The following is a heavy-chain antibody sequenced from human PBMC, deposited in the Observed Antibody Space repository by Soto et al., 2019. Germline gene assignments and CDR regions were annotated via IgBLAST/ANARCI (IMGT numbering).Heavy chain of an antibody. D-gene: IGHD3-22*01. CDR1: GFTVTASS. V-gene: IGHV3-7*03. J-gene: IGHJ5*02. CDR2: IREDGSEK. CDR3: AGGREKSAYSYFGP. Sequence: GGSLRLSSGVSGFTVTASSMSWVRQAPGKGLEWVAKIREDGSEKHYVDSVKGRFAISRDNAKSSLHLEMNSLRVEDTAVYYCAGGREKSAYSYFGPWGQRTLVTVPQ.